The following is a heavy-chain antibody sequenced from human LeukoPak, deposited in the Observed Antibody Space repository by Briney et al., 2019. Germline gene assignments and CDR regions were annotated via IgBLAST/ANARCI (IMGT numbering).Heavy chain of an antibody. J-gene: IGHJ4*02. CDR1: GYTFTGYY. V-gene: IGHV1-2*04. CDR3: ARGLGGAAAGIFDY. Sequence: ASVKVSCKASGYTFTGYYMHWVRQAPGQGLEWMGLINPNSGGTNYAQKFQGWVTMTRDTSISTAYMELSRLRSDDTAVYYCARGLGGAAAGIFDYWGQGTLVTVSS. D-gene: IGHD6-13*01. CDR2: INPNSGGT.